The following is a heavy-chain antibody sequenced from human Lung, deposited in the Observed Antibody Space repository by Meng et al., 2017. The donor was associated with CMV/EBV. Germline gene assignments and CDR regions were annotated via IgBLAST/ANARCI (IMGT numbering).Heavy chain of an antibody. CDR3: ARDHRTSIAAAGTVDY. J-gene: IGHJ4*02. V-gene: IGHV3-21*01. Sequence: ETLSLXCAASGFTFSSYSMNWVRQAPGKGLEWVSSISSSSSYIYYADSVKGRFTISRDNAKNSLYLQMNSLRAEDTAVYYCARDHRTSIAAAGTVDYWGQGTLVTVSS. D-gene: IGHD6-13*01. CDR1: GFTFSSYS. CDR2: ISSSSSYI.